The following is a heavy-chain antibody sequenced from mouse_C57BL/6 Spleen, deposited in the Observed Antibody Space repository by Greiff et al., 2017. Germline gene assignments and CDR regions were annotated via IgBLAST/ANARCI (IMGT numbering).Heavy chain of an antibody. J-gene: IGHJ4*01. V-gene: IGHV1-61*01. Sequence: QVQLQQPGAELVRPGSSVKLSCKASGYPFTSYWMDWVKQRPGQGLEWIGNIYPSDSETHYNQKFKDKATLTVDKSSSTAYMQLSSLPSEDSAVYYCARVGPYYAMDYWGQGTSVTVSS. CDR2: IYPSDSET. CDR3: ARVGPYYAMDY. CDR1: GYPFTSYW.